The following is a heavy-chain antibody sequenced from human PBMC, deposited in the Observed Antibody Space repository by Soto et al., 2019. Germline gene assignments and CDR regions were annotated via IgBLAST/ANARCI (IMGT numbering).Heavy chain of an antibody. CDR3: AKGWDSSGWYFFDY. CDR2: ISYDGSKQ. J-gene: IGHJ4*02. V-gene: IGHV3-30*18. Sequence: QVQLVESGGGVVQPGGSLRLSCAASGFTFSSYGMHWVRQAPGKGLEWVAVISYDGSKQDYADTVKGRLTISRDNSKNRLYLQMNSLRAEDTAVYYCAKGWDSSGWYFFDYWGQGTLVTVSS. CDR1: GFTFSSYG. D-gene: IGHD6-19*01.